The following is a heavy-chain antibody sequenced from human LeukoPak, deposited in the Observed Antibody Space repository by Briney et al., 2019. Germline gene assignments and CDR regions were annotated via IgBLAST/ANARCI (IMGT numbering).Heavy chain of an antibody. Sequence: GGSLRLSCAASGFTFSSYEMNWVRQAPGKGLEWVSSISSSSSYIYYADSVKGRFTISRDNAKNSLYLQMNSLRAEDTGVYYCAKKIDSGSYPLDYWGQGTLVTISS. CDR2: ISSSSSYI. CDR3: AKKIDSGSYPLDY. D-gene: IGHD3-10*01. J-gene: IGHJ4*02. V-gene: IGHV3-21*04. CDR1: GFTFSSYE.